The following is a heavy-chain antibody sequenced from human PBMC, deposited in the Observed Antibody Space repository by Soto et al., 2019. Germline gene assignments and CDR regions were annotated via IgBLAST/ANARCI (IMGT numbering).Heavy chain of an antibody. CDR2: ISGSSIYT. CDR1: GCTFSDYY. CDR3: ARDRGVGQPAGWFDP. Sequence: PWGSLGVSCGASGCTFSDYYVSWIRQAPGKGLEWVSYISGSSIYTNYAGSVKGRFTVSRDNAKNSLYLQMSSLRAEDTAVYYCARDRGVGQPAGWFDPWGQGTLVTVSS. D-gene: IGHD3-10*01. J-gene: IGHJ5*02. V-gene: IGHV3-11*06.